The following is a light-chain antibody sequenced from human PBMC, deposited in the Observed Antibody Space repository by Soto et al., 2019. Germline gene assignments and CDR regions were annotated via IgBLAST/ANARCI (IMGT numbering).Light chain of an antibody. CDR1: QSISRW. V-gene: IGKV1-5*01. CDR2: DAS. CDR3: QQYNRYSRK. Sequence: DIQMIQSPSTLSASVGDRVTITCRASQSISRWLVWYQQKPGKAPKLLIYDASSLQSGVPSRFSGSGSGTELTLTIRSLQPDDLATYYCQQYNRYSRKLGQGTKVDI. J-gene: IGKJ1*01.